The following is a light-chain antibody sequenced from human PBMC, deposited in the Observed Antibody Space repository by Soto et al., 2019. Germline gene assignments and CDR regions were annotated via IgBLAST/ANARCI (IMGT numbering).Light chain of an antibody. CDR2: SAS. CDR3: LKETVYPLT. J-gene: IGKJ4*01. V-gene: IGKV1-6*01. Sequence: IQMTQSPSSLSASVGDRVTITCRASQGVRDDVGWYQQKPGKAPKLLIYSASTLQSGVPSRFMGIGSGTNFTLPITGLKPEDLAAYSCLKETVYPLTFGGGTKVEIK. CDR1: QGVRDD.